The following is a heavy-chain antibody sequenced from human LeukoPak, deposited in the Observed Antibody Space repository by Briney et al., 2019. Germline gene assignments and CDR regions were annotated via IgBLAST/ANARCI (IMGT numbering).Heavy chain of an antibody. CDR2: IYYSGST. Sequence: SETLSLTCTVSGDSITNSDYYWGWIRQPPGKGLEWIGSIYYSGSTYYNPSLKSRVTISVDTSKNQFSLKLSSVTAADTAVYYCARRSFRRYCGGDCQIDYWGQGTLVTVSS. CDR3: ARRSFRRYCGGDCQIDY. J-gene: IGHJ4*02. V-gene: IGHV4-39*01. D-gene: IGHD2-21*02. CDR1: GDSITNSDYY.